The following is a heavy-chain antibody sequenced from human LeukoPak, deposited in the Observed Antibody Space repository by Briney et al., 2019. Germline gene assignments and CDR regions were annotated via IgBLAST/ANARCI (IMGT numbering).Heavy chain of an antibody. J-gene: IGHJ4*02. Sequence: MTGGFLRLSCAASGFTFSNAWMNGVPQAPGKGLEGVGRVNSKTDGEATSYAAPVKGRFNISRGDSRTAVYLQMNSLKTEDTAVYYCATCNGDCYFNFWGQGTLVTVSS. CDR2: VNSKTDGEAT. D-gene: IGHD2-21*02. CDR1: GFTFSNAW. CDR3: ATCNGDCYFNF. V-gene: IGHV3-15*06.